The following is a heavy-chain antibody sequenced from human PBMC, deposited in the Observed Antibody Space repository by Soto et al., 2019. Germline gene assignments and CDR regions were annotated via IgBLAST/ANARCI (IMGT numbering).Heavy chain of an antibody. V-gene: IGHV3-23*01. CDR2: ISGRGST. Sequence: PGGSLRLSCVASGFTFSNHAMSWVRQAPGEGLEWVSGISGRGSTFYADSVKGRLTISRDNSKNTLYLQMNSLRAEDTAVYYCAKGGAATTTNYFFYAMAVWGQGTTVTVSS. CDR1: GFTFSNHA. J-gene: IGHJ6*02. D-gene: IGHD4-4*01. CDR3: AKGGAATTTNYFFYAMAV.